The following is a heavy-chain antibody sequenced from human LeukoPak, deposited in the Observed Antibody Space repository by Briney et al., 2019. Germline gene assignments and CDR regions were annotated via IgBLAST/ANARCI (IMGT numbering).Heavy chain of an antibody. Sequence: PGGSLRLSCAASGFTFSSYGMHWVRQAPGKGLEWVAFIRYDGSNKYYADSVKGRFTISRDNSKNTLYLQMNSLRAEDTAVYYCARAPTTYYDILTGYYQEEYYFDYWGQGTLVTVSS. CDR3: ARAPTTYYDILTGYYQEEYYFDY. D-gene: IGHD3-9*01. V-gene: IGHV3-30*02. CDR1: GFTFSSYG. CDR2: IRYDGSNK. J-gene: IGHJ4*02.